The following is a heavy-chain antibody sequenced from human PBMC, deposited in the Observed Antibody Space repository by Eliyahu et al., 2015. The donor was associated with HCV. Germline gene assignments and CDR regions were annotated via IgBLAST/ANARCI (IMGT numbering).Heavy chain of an antibody. V-gene: IGHV3-15*04. CDR1: GFNFKNAW. Sequence: EVQLVQSGGGLVKPGGSLRLXCXGSGFNFKNAWMNWVRRAPGKGLEWVGRIESETSSPTTAAPVNGRFFISREDSKNTVFLQMNSLKTEDTAVYYCSTGARTVALDVWGQGTTVSVS. D-gene: IGHD3/OR15-3a*01. J-gene: IGHJ3*01. CDR2: IESETSSPTT. CDR3: STGARTVALDV.